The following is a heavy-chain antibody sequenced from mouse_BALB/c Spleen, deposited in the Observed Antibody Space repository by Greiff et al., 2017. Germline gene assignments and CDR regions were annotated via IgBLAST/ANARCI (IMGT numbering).Heavy chain of an antibody. CDR1: GYSITSGYY. CDR2: ISYDGSN. J-gene: IGHJ4*01. Sequence: DVHLVESGPGLVKPSQSLSLTCSVTGYSITSGYYWNWIRQFPGNKLEWMGYISYDGSNNYNPSLKNRISITRDTSKNQFFLKLNSVTTEDTATYYCARDYAMDYWGQGTSVTVSS. V-gene: IGHV3-6*02. CDR3: ARDYAMDY.